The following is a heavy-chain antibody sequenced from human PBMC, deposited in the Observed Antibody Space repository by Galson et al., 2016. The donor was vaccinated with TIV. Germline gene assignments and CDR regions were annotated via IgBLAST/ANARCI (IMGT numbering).Heavy chain of an antibody. V-gene: IGHV1-2*04. J-gene: IGHJ3*02. CDR2: INPNSGGT. CDR1: GYTFTEYY. D-gene: IGHD1/OR15-1a*01. Sequence: SVKVSCKASGYTFTEYYIHWVRQAPGQGLEWMGRINPNSGGTMYARKFQGWVTMTRDTSITTAYMELSRLKSDNTAVYYCAKIGQEHDAFDIWGQGTMVTVFS. CDR3: AKIGQEHDAFDI.